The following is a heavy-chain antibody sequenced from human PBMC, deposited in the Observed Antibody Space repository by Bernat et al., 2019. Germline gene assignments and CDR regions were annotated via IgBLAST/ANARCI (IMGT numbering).Heavy chain of an antibody. CDR3: ARGKQQLDRNGWGFDP. CDR2: IYYSGST. Sequence: QVQLQESGPGLVKPSQTLSLTCTVSGGSISRGGYYWSWIRQHPGKGLEWIGYIYYSGSTYYNPSLKSRVTISVDTSKNQFSLKLSSVTAADTAVYYCARGKQQLDRNGWGFDPWGQGTLVTVSS. CDR1: GGSISRGGYY. V-gene: IGHV4-31*03. D-gene: IGHD6-13*01. J-gene: IGHJ5*02.